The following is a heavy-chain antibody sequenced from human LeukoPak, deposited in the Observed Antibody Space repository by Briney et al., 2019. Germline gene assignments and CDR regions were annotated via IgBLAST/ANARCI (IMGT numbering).Heavy chain of an antibody. V-gene: IGHV4-34*01. J-gene: IGHJ6*03. CDR1: GGSFSGYY. CDR2: INHSGST. Sequence: PSETLSLTCAVYGGSFSGYYWSWIRQPPGKGLEWIGEINHSGSTKYNPSLKSRVTISVDTSKNQFSLKLSSVTAADTAVYYCARRRITMVRGVIIYYYYYYMDVWGKGTTVTISS. D-gene: IGHD3-10*01. CDR3: ARRRITMVRGVIIYYYYYYMDV.